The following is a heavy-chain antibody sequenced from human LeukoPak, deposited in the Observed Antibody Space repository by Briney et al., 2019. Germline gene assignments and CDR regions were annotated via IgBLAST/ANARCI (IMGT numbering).Heavy chain of an antibody. Sequence: GGSLRLSCAASGFTFSSYAMHWVRQAPGKGLEWVAVISYDGSNKYYGDSVKGRFTISRDNSKNTLYLQMNSVRAEDTAVYYCARAQRVGSGSYPPYYYYYMDVWGKGSTVTVSS. J-gene: IGHJ6*03. CDR1: GFTFSSYA. V-gene: IGHV3-30*04. CDR3: ARAQRVGSGSYPPYYYYYMDV. D-gene: IGHD3-10*01. CDR2: ISYDGSNK.